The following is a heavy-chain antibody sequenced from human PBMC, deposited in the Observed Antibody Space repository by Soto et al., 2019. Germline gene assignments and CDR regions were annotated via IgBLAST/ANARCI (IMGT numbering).Heavy chain of an antibody. D-gene: IGHD2-15*01. CDR2: INHSGST. Sequence: PSETLSLTCAVYGGSFSGYYWSWIRQPPGKGLEWIGEINHSGSTNYNPSLKSRVTISVDTSKNQFSLKLSSVTAADTAVYYCAGERSVVVVAATPGPAYYHKDVWGKGTTVTVSS. CDR1: GGSFSGYY. V-gene: IGHV4-34*01. CDR3: AGERSVVVVAATPGPAYYHKDV. J-gene: IGHJ6*03.